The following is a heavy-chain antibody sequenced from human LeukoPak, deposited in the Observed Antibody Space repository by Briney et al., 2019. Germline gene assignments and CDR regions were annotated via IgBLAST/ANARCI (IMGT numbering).Heavy chain of an antibody. CDR1: GFTFSSYW. V-gene: IGHV3-7*01. D-gene: IGHD4/OR15-4a*01. J-gene: IGHJ4*02. CDR2: IKQDGSEK. Sequence: GGSLRLSCAASGFTFSSYWMSWVRQAPGKGLEWVANIKQDGSEKYYVDSVKGRFTISRDNSKNTLYLQMNSLRAEDTAVYYCAKEQARSRQVLTDYWGQGTLVTVSS. CDR3: AKEQARSRQVLTDY.